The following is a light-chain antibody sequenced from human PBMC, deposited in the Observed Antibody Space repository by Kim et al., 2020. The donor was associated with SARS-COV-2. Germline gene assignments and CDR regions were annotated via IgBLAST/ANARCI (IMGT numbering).Light chain of an antibody. J-gene: IGLJ3*02. CDR2: DVS. Sequence: QSVLTQPASVSGSPGQSITISCTGTNSNIGTYNFVSWYQQHSGKVPKLIIYDVSQRPSGVSFRFSGSKSGNTASLTISGLQAEDEADYYCSSYIRSSSFGFGGGTQLTVL. V-gene: IGLV2-14*03. CDR1: NSNIGTYNF. CDR3: SSYIRSSSFG.